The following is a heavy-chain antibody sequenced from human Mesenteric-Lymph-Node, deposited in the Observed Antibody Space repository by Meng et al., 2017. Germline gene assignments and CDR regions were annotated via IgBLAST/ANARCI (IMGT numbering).Heavy chain of an antibody. CDR3: AREELGIAIDS. CDR2: ISAYNGQT. Sequence: VQLVQSGAEVKKPGASLKGSCKASGYTFINYGISWVRQAPGQGLEWMGWISAYNGQTNYAQKFQGRVIMTTDTSTSTAYMDLRSLRSDDTAVYYCAREELGIAIDSWGQGTLVTVSS. V-gene: IGHV1-18*01. D-gene: IGHD7-27*01. CDR1: GYTFINYG. J-gene: IGHJ4*02.